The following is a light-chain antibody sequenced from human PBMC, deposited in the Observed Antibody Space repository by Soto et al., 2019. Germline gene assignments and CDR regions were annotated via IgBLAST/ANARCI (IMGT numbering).Light chain of an antibody. CDR1: QSLRSN. J-gene: IGKJ4*01. CDR3: QQYNNWPLT. Sequence: DIVMTQSPATLSVSPGDRATLSCRASQSLRSNLAWYQQKPGQAPRLLIYGASSRVTGIPARFSGSGSGTEFTLTISSLQSEDFAVYYCQQYNNWPLTFGGGTKVEIK. V-gene: IGKV3-15*01. CDR2: GAS.